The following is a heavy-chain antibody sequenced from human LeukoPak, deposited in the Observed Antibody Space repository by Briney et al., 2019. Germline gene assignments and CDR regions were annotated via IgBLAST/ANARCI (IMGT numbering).Heavy chain of an antibody. Sequence: SETLSLTCTVSGGSISSYYWSWIRQPPGKGLEWIGYIYHSGSAYYSPSLKSRVTISIDRSKNQFSLKLSSVTAADTAVYYCAREGLIYYDSSGYFEYWGQGTLVTVSS. D-gene: IGHD3-22*01. CDR2: IYHSGSA. J-gene: IGHJ4*02. CDR3: AREGLIYYDSSGYFEY. CDR1: GGSISSYY. V-gene: IGHV4-59*12.